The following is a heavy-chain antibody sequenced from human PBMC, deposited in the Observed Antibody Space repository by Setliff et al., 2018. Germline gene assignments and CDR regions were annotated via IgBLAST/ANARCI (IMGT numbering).Heavy chain of an antibody. J-gene: IGHJ6*02. D-gene: IGHD3-16*01. CDR1: GGSISSGSYY. CDR3: ARSMIQRNYYCGLDV. V-gene: IGHV4-61*02. CDR2: LHTSGST. Sequence: SETLSLTCAVSGGSISSGSYYWSWIRQPAGKGLEWVGRLHTSGSTNYNPSLKSRVTISVDTSKNQFSLKLSSVTAADTAVYYCARSMIQRNYYCGLDVWGQGTTVTVSS.